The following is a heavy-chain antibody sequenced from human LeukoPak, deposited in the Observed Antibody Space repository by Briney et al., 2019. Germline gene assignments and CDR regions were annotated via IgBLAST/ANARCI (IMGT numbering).Heavy chain of an antibody. J-gene: IGHJ4*02. CDR1: GFTFSSYA. V-gene: IGHV3-53*01. CDR2: IYSGGST. CDR3: VRGRTGDYFDY. Sequence: PGRSLRLSCAASGFTFSSYAMHRVRQAPGKGLEWVSVIYSGGSTSYADSVKGRFTISRDNSKNTVYLQMNSLRAEDTAVYYCVRGRTGDYFDYWGQGTLVTVSS. D-gene: IGHD2-8*02.